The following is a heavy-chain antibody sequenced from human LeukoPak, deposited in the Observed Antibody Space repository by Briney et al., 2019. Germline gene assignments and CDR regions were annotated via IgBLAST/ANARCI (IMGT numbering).Heavy chain of an antibody. CDR3: ARQSGSYGGILDN. CDR2: IYYSGST. CDR1: GGSITYSHYY. D-gene: IGHD1-26*01. Sequence: SETLSLTCSVSGGSITYSHYYWGWVRQPPGKGLEWIGGIYYSGSTYYNPSLKSRVTISVDTSRNEFSLRLSSATAADTALYFCARQSGSYGGILDNWGQGILGTVSS. V-gene: IGHV4-39*01. J-gene: IGHJ4*02.